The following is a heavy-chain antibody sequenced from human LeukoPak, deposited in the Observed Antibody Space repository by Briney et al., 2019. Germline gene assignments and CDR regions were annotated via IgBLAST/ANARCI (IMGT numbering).Heavy chain of an antibody. CDR3: TRDSTTFRFGY. CDR2: VYSDDIT. V-gene: IGHV3-53*01. Sequence: GGSLRLSCADSGVAVSNSYMSWVRQAPGKGLEWVSIVYSDDITYYVDSVRGRFTISRDNSRNTLYLQMNSLRAEDTAVYYCTRDSTTFRFGYWGQGTLVTVSS. J-gene: IGHJ4*02. D-gene: IGHD4-11*01. CDR1: GVAVSNSY.